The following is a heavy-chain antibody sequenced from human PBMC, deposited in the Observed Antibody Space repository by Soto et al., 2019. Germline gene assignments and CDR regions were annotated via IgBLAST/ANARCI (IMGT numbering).Heavy chain of an antibody. CDR2: ISYTGSA. D-gene: IGHD1-26*01. Sequence: SETLSLTSTVSGGSIGSGVYFWSWIRQPPGKGLEWIGFISYTGSAYYNPSLKSRAAISVDTSKNQFSLKLTSVTAADAAVYYCATMGATAGSYYFEYWGQGALVTVSS. CDR3: ATMGATAGSYYFEY. J-gene: IGHJ4*02. V-gene: IGHV4-30-4*01. CDR1: GGSIGSGVYF.